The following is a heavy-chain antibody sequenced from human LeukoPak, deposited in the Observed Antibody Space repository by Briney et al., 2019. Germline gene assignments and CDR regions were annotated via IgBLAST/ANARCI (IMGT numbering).Heavy chain of an antibody. CDR3: ASKYSSSWDGDY. CDR1: GFTFSSYE. CDR2: ISTSGSTI. V-gene: IGHV3-48*03. J-gene: IGHJ4*02. Sequence: PGGSLRLSCAAPGFTFSSYEMNWVRQAPGKGLEWVSYISTSGSTIYYADSVKGRFTISRDNAKKSLYLQMNSLRAEDTAVYYCASKYSSSWDGDYWGQGTLVTVSS. D-gene: IGHD6-13*01.